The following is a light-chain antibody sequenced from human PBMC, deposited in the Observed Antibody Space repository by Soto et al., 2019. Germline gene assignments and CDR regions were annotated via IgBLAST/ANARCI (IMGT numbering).Light chain of an antibody. CDR1: RSSIGSNT. V-gene: IGLV1-44*01. CDR2: SNN. Sequence: QSVLTQPTSASLTPGQRVTISGSGSRSSIGSNTVNWYQHLPGSAPKLLIYSNNHRPSGVPDRFSASKAGASASLAISGLQSEDEGDYYCAAWDASLGGFYVFGSGTKVTVL. CDR3: AAWDASLGGFYV. J-gene: IGLJ1*01.